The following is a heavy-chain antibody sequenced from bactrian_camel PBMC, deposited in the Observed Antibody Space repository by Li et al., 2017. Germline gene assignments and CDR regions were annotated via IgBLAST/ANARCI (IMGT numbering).Heavy chain of an antibody. Sequence: HVQLVESGGGSVQAGGSLRLSCAASGYSYSTYCMAWFRQGPGKERERIASIHSDGTTTHADSVKGRFTISRDNGENTVYLQMNSLAPEDTAMYYCAADPNGGIYGRCRGGGRYSAWGQGTQVTVS. CDR2: IHSDGTT. D-gene: IGHD4*01. CDR1: GYSYSTYC. J-gene: IGHJ4*01. V-gene: IGHV3S53*01. CDR3: AADPNGGIYGRCRGGGRYSA.